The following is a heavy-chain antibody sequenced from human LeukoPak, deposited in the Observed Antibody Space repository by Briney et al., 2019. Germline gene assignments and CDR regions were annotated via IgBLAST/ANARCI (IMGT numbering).Heavy chain of an antibody. CDR1: GFTFSTYE. D-gene: IGHD5-18*01. CDR3: SRDAGYGRYDK. V-gene: IGHV3-48*03. Sequence: GGSLRLSCASSGFTFSTYEMNWVREAPGKGLEWVSYISSSGTTIYYADSVKGRFTISRDNAKNSLYLQMNSLRAEDTAVYYCSRDAGYGRYDKWGPGTRVTVSS. CDR2: ISSSGTTI. J-gene: IGHJ4*02.